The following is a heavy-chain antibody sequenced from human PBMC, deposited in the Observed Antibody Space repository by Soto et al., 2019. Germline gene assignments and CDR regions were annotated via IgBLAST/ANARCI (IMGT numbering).Heavy chain of an antibody. J-gene: IGHJ6*02. CDR1: GFTFSSYG. D-gene: IGHD3-10*01. V-gene: IGHV3-30*18. CDR3: AKDRITMVRVPASGMDV. CDR2: ISYDGSNK. Sequence: GGSLRLSCAASGFTFSSYGMHWVRQAPGKGLEWVAVISYDGSNKYYADSVKGRFTISRDNSKNTLYLQMNSLRAEDTAVYYCAKDRITMVRVPASGMDVWGQGTTVTVSS.